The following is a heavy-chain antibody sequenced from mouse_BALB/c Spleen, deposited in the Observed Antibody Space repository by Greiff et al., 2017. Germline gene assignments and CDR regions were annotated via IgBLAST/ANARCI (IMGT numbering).Heavy chain of an antibody. V-gene: IGHV5-17*02. CDR1: GFTFSSFG. J-gene: IGHJ2*01. Sequence: EVMLVESGGGLVQPGGSRKLSCAASGFTFSSFGMHWVRQAPEKGLEWVAYISSGSSTIYYADTVKGRFTISRDNPKNTLFLQMTSLRSEDTAMYYCARRGLGRDFDYWGQGTTLTVSS. CDR3: ARRGLGRDFDY. CDR2: ISSGSSTI. D-gene: IGHD4-1*01.